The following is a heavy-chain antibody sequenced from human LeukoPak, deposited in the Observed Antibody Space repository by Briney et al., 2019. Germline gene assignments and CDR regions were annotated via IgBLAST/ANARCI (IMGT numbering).Heavy chain of an antibody. J-gene: IGHJ4*02. D-gene: IGHD5-18*01. Sequence: SETLSLTCAVYGGSFSGYYWSWIRQPPGKGLEWIGEINHSGSTNYNPSLQSRVTISVDTSKNQSSLKLSSVTAADTAVYYCARGVDTAPYWGQGTLVTVSS. CDR2: INHSGST. CDR1: GGSFSGYY. CDR3: ARGVDTAPY. V-gene: IGHV4-34*01.